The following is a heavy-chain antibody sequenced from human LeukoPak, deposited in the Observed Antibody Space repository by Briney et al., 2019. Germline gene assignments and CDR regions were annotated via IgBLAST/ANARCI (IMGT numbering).Heavy chain of an antibody. CDR1: GYTFTSYA. CDR2: INAGNGDT. CDR3: ARRQYSSSWYEYYFDY. J-gene: IGHJ4*02. Sequence: ASVKVSCKASGYTFTSYAMHWVRQAPGQRLEWMGWINAGNGDTKYSQKFRGRVTITRDTSTSTAYMELSSLRSEDTAVYYCARRQYSSSWYEYYFDYWGQGTLVTVSS. V-gene: IGHV1-3*01. D-gene: IGHD6-13*01.